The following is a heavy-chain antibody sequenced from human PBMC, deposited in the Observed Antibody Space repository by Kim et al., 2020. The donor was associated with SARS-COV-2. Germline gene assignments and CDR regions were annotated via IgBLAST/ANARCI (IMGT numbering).Heavy chain of an antibody. Sequence: ASVKVSCRGSGYIFTNHAINWVRQAPGQGLEWMGWIDTSTGNSTYAQSFKGRVAFTRDTSTTSVYLQITSLKTEATSLYFCATDHFTRSRGFDRCGKVTL. V-gene: IGHV7-4-1*02. D-gene: IGHD3-10*01. CDR2: IDTSTGNS. J-gene: IGHJ5*02. CDR3: ATDHFTRSRGFDR. CDR1: GYIFTNHA.